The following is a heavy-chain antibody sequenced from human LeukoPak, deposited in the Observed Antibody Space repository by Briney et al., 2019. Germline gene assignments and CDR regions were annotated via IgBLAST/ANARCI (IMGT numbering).Heavy chain of an antibody. Sequence: SGGSLTLSCAASGFTFSSYAMTWVRQAPGKGLQWVSAISGSGGVTYYAGSVKGRFTISRDNSKNTLYLQMNSLRAEDTAVYYCARRWCYGDYTWGKGTIDSLSS. CDR3: ARRWCYGDYT. V-gene: IGHV3-23*01. D-gene: IGHD4-17*01. J-gene: IGHJ1*01. CDR1: GFTFSSYA. CDR2: ISGSGGVT.